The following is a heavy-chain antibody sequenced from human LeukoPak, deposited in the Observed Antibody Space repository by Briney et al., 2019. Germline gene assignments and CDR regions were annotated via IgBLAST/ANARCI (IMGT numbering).Heavy chain of an antibody. D-gene: IGHD3-22*01. CDR2: ISSSSSTI. CDR1: GFTFGSYS. J-gene: IGHJ4*02. V-gene: IGHV3-48*01. CDR3: AKDPLYYYDSSGRFDY. Sequence: GESLRLSCAASGFTFGSYSMNWVRQAPGKGLEWVSYISSSSSTIYYADSVKGRFTISRDNAKNSLYLQMNSLRAEDTAVYYCAKDPLYYYDSSGRFDYWGQGTLVTVSS.